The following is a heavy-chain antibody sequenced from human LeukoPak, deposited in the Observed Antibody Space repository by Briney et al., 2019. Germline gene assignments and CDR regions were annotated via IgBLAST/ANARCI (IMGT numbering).Heavy chain of an antibody. Sequence: ASVKVSCKASGYTFTDYYMHWVRQAPGQGLEWMGWINLNSGVTNYPQKFQSRVTMTRDTSISTAYLELSRVRSDDTAVYYCARDGSMDVWGQGTTTTVS. V-gene: IGHV1-2*02. CDR1: GYTFTDYY. CDR2: INLNSGVT. J-gene: IGHJ6*02. D-gene: IGHD1-1*01. CDR3: ARDGSMDV.